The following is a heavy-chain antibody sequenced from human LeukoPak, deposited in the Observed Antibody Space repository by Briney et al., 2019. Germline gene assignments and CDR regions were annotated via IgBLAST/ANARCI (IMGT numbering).Heavy chain of an antibody. CDR1: GFTFSGSA. CDR3: TRLYDSGFDY. V-gene: IGHV3-73*01. Sequence: PGGSLRLSCAASGFTFSGSAMRWVRQASGKGLEWVGRIRSKGNSYATAYAASVKGRFTISRDDSKNTAYLQMNSLKTEDTAVYYCTRLYDSGFDYWGQGTLVTVSS. D-gene: IGHD3-10*01. CDR2: IRSKGNSYAT. J-gene: IGHJ4*02.